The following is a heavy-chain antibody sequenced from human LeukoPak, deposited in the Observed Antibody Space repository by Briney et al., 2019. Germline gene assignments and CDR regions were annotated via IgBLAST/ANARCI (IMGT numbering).Heavy chain of an antibody. J-gene: IGHJ4*02. CDR1: GFTFSSYA. CDR3: AKGDLGYCSSTSCHIDY. D-gene: IGHD2-2*01. CDR2: ISGSGGST. V-gene: IGHV3-23*01. Sequence: GGSLRLSCAASGFTFSSYAMSWVRQAPGKGLEWVSAISGSGGSTYYADSVKGRFTISRDNSKNTLYLQMNSLRAEDTAVYYCAKGDLGYCSSTSCHIDYWGQGTLVTVSS.